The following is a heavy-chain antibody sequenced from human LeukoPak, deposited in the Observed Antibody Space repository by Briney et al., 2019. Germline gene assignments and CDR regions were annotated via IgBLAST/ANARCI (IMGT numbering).Heavy chain of an antibody. CDR3: ARQSYYYYYMDV. CDR1: GFTFSSYS. V-gene: IGHV3-21*01. CDR2: ISSSSSYI. J-gene: IGHJ6*03. Sequence: GGSLRLSCAASGFTFSSYSMNWVRQAPGKGLEWVSSISSSSSYIYYADSVRGRFTISRDNAKNSLYLQMNSLRAEDTAVYYCARQSYYYYYMDVWGKGTTVTVSS.